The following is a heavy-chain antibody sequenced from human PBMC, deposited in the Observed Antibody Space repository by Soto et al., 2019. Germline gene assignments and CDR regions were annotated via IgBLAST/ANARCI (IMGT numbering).Heavy chain of an antibody. D-gene: IGHD2-2*01. CDR3: AKSFVTKNQIYAYMDF. J-gene: IGHJ6*03. Sequence: EVQLVESGGTLVQPGRSLRLSCAASGFAFRDFAMHWVRQTPGKGLEWVSGITWDGVAMGYADSVRGRFTISRDDAKNALYLEMNSLRPEDTALYYSAKSFVTKNQIYAYMDFWGKVTSVTVS. V-gene: IGHV3-9*01. CDR2: ITWDGVAM. CDR1: GFAFRDFA.